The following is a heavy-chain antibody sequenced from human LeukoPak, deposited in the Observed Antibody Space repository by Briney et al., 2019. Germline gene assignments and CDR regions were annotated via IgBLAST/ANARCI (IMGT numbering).Heavy chain of an antibody. CDR3: ASNSGYDHRSYYYYGMDV. D-gene: IGHD5-12*01. CDR1: GYTFTSYD. Sequence: VASVKVSCKASGYTFTSYDINWVRQATGQGLEWMGWMNPNSGNTGYAQKFQGRVTMTRNTSISTAYMELSSLRSEDTAVYYCASNSGYDHRSYYYYGMDVWGQGTTVTVSS. CDR2: MNPNSGNT. V-gene: IGHV1-8*01. J-gene: IGHJ6*02.